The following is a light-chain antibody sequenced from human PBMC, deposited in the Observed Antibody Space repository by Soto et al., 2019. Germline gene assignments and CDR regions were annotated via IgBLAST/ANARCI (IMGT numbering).Light chain of an antibody. CDR3: QQYDNLPIT. J-gene: IGKJ5*01. Sequence: DIQMTQSPSSLSASIGDRVTITCQASQNITNNLSWYQQKPGKAPNLLIYHASKLAKGVTSRFSGSGSGTDFSFTISSLQPEDIATYYCQQYDNLPITFGQGTRLEIK. V-gene: IGKV1-33*01. CDR2: HAS. CDR1: QNITNN.